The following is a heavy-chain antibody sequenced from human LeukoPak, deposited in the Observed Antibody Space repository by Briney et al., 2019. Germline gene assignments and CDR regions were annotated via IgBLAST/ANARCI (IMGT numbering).Heavy chain of an antibody. CDR1: GFTFSDYY. Sequence: GGSLRLSCAASGFTFSDYYMTWIRQAPGKGLEWVSYISDSGTTKYYADSVTGRFPVSRDNAKNSLYLQMNSLRAEDTAVYYCARERVSGSFDYWGQGTLVSVSS. J-gene: IGHJ4*02. D-gene: IGHD1-26*01. CDR3: ARERVSGSFDY. V-gene: IGHV3-11*01. CDR2: ISDSGTTK.